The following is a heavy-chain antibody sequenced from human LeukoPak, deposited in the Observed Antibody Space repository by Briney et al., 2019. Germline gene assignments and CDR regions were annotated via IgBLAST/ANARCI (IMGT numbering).Heavy chain of an antibody. V-gene: IGHV4-34*01. J-gene: IGHJ4*02. CDR2: INHGGST. CDR1: GGSFGDYY. D-gene: IGHD3-10*01. Sequence: SETLSLTCAVYGGSFGDYYWSWIRQPPGKGPEWIGEINHGGSTNYNPSLESRVTMSLDTSKNQFSLKLSSVTAADTAVYYCARGRTSRYGSGSYYWDYWGQETLVTVSS. CDR3: ARGRTSRYGSGSYYWDY.